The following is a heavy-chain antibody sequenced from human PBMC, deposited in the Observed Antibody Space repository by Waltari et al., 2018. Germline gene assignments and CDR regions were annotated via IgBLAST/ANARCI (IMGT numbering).Heavy chain of an antibody. Sequence: EVELVQSGGGLVQPGGSLRLSCAASGVTFSRFWMQWVRQVPGKGLVWVSRISNDGRTTDYTDAVKGRFTISRDNAKDTLYLQMNSLRAEDTAVYYCARDSSHLPAAFDNWGQGTLVTVSS. CDR3: ARDSSHLPAAFDN. J-gene: IGHJ4*02. CDR2: ISNDGRTT. D-gene: IGHD2-2*01. V-gene: IGHV3-74*01. CDR1: GVTFSRFW.